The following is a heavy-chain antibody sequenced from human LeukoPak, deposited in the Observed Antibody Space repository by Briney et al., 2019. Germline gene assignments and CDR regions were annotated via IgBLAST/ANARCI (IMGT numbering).Heavy chain of an antibody. CDR3: ARDTTFYDY. J-gene: IGHJ4*02. CDR1: GFTFSSYW. Sequence: GGSLRLSCAASGFTFSSYWMSWVRQAPGKGLEWVANIKQDGSEKYYVDSLRGRFTISKDNAKNTLYLQMNSLRAEDTAVYYCARDTTFYDYWGQGTLVTVSS. D-gene: IGHD2/OR15-2a*01. CDR2: IKQDGSEK. V-gene: IGHV3-7*01.